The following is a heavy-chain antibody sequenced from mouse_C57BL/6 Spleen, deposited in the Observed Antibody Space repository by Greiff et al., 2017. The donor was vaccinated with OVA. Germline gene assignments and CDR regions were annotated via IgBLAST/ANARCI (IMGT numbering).Heavy chain of an antibody. CDR3: ARYATTVVYFDY. J-gene: IGHJ2*01. Sequence: VQLQQSGPELVKPGASVKISCKASGYSFTSYYIHWVKQRPGKGLEWIGWIYPGSGNTKYNEKFKGKATLTADTSSSTAYMQLSSLTSEDSAVSYCARYATTVVYFDYWGQGTTLTVSS. CDR2: IYPGSGNT. D-gene: IGHD1-1*01. CDR1: GYSFTSYY. V-gene: IGHV1-66*01.